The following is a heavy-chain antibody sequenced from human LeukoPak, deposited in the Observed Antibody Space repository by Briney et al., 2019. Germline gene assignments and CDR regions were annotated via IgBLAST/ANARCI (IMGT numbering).Heavy chain of an antibody. J-gene: IGHJ4*02. Sequence: GGSLRLSCATSGFSFSSYAMSWVRQAPGKGLEWVSAISGSGGSTYYADSVKGRFTISRDNSKNTLYLQMNSLRAEDTAVYYCAKDRSRGYSYGPTHFDYWGQGTLVTVSS. CDR3: AKDRSRGYSYGPTHFDY. CDR1: GFSFSSYA. V-gene: IGHV3-23*01. D-gene: IGHD5-18*01. CDR2: ISGSGGST.